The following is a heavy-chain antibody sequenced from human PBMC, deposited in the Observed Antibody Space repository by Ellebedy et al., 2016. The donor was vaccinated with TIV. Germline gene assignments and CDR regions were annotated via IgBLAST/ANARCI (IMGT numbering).Heavy chain of an antibody. CDR1: GSSVSRTSYY. V-gene: IGHV4-39*01. CDR3: ARTDPWQPIDD. CDR2: VYYSGSP. Sequence: MPGGSLRLSCSVSGSSVSRTSYYWAWIRQPPGKGLEYIGSVYYSGSPYYNPSFKSRVTLSADTSKNQFSLNLRTVTAADTAVYYCARTDPWQPIDDWGQGILVSVSS. D-gene: IGHD2-21*02. J-gene: IGHJ4*02.